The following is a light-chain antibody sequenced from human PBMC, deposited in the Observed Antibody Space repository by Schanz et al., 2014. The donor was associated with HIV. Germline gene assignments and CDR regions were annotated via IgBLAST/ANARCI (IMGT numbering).Light chain of an antibody. J-gene: IGKJ2*01. CDR1: QGISSY. Sequence: IQLTQSPSSLSASVGDRVTITCRASQGISSYLAWYQQKPGKAPKLLIYAASTLQSGVPSRFSGSGSGTEFTLTIYSLQPDDFATYYCQQYNDNSGTFGRGTKLEFK. V-gene: IGKV1-9*01. CDR3: QQYNDNSGT. CDR2: AAS.